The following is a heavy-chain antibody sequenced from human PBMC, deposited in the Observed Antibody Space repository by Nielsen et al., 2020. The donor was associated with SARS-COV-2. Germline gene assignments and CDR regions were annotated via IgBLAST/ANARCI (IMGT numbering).Heavy chain of an antibody. Sequence: GGSLRLSCEASGLAFSDYSMNWVRQAPGKGLEWVSSISPNSNFIYYADSVKGRFTIYRDNAKNSVFLQMNYLRVEDTAVYYCSRDEVAVAPSLYWGQGTLVTVSS. CDR2: ISPNSNFI. CDR3: SRDEVAVAPSLY. CDR1: GLAFSDYS. V-gene: IGHV3-21*06. J-gene: IGHJ1*01. D-gene: IGHD6-19*01.